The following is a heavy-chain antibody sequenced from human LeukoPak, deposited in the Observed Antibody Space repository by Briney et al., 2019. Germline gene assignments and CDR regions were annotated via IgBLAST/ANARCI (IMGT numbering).Heavy chain of an antibody. V-gene: IGHV1-46*02. Sequence: ASVTVSCKSSGHTFNNHFIHWVRQAPGQGLEWMGMSNPRDGTTRTLQKFQGRVTMTRDTSTSTLYMGLSSLRSEDTATYFCARGADQEFDFWGQGTLVTVSS. CDR2: SNPRDGTT. CDR3: ARGADQEFDF. J-gene: IGHJ4*02. CDR1: GHTFNNHF.